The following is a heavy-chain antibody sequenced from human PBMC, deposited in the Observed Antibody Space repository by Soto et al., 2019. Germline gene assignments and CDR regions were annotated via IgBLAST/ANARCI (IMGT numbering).Heavy chain of an antibody. D-gene: IGHD5-18*01. CDR3: ARVSHVDTATTFDY. J-gene: IGHJ4*02. Sequence: QVQLQESGPGLVKPSQTLSLTCTVSGGSISSGDYYWSWIRQPPGKGLEWIGYIDYSGSTYYNPSLKHRVTISVDTSKNQFSLKLSSVTAADTAVYYCARVSHVDTATTFDYWGQGTLVTVSS. V-gene: IGHV4-30-4*01. CDR1: GGSISSGDYY. CDR2: IDYSGST.